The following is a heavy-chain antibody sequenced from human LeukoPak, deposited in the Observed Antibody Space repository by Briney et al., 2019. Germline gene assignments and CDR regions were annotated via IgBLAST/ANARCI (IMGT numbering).Heavy chain of an antibody. Sequence: SETLSLTCTVSCHSISNPYYYWAWIRQPPGKGLEWIGNVYYNGDAFYNPSLESRVIMSEDTSKNHFSLKLTSVTAADTAFYYCATYRDDWFDPWGQGILVTVSS. J-gene: IGHJ5*02. V-gene: IGHV4-39*02. CDR2: VYYNGDA. D-gene: IGHD5-24*01. CDR3: ATYRDDWFDP. CDR1: CHSISNPYYY.